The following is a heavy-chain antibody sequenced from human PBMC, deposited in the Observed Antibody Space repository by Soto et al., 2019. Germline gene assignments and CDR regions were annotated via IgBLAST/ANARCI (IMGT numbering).Heavy chain of an antibody. V-gene: IGHV1-69*06. CDR2: IIPIFGTA. CDR3: PRGIGEGYYYGMDV. D-gene: IGHD3-10*01. CDR1: GSTFSSYA. J-gene: IGHJ6*02. Sequence: SVKVSCKAAGSTFSSYAISWGLQAPGQGLEWMGGIIPIFGTANYEQKFQGRVTITADKSTSTADMELSSLRSEDTAVYYCPRGIGEGYYYGMDVWGQGTTVTVSS.